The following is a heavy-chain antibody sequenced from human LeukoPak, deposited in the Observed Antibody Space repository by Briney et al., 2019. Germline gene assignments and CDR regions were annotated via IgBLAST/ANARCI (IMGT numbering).Heavy chain of an antibody. V-gene: IGHV3-23*01. CDR1: EIALSSYA. Sequence: GGSLRLSCSASEIALSSYAMSWVRQAPGMGLEWVSAISVSGSSTYYADSVKGRFTISRDNSKNTLYLQMHSLRAEDTAVYYCAKDPAGYYDFWSGYWVLNAFDIWGQGTMVTVSS. D-gene: IGHD3-3*01. CDR3: AKDPAGYYDFWSGYWVLNAFDI. J-gene: IGHJ3*02. CDR2: ISVSGSST.